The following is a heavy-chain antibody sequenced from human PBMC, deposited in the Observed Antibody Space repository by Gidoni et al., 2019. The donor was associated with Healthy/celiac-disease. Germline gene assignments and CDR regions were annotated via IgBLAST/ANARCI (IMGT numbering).Heavy chain of an antibody. V-gene: IGHV4-34*01. D-gene: IGHD3-16*02. CDR3: ARQKYYDYVWGRYRPRYFAS. CDR2: INHSGST. Sequence: QVQLQQWGAGLLKPWETLSRTCAVYGGYFSGYYGSWIRQPPGKGLEWIGEINHSGSTNYNPSLKSRVTISVDTSKNQFSLKLCSVTAADTAVYYCARQKYYDYVWGRYRPRYFASWGQGTLVTVSS. CDR1: GGYFSGYY. J-gene: IGHJ4*02.